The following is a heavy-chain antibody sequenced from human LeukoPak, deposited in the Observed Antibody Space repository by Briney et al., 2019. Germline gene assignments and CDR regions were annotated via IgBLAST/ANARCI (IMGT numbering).Heavy chain of an antibody. D-gene: IGHD6-19*01. Sequence: WRSLRLSCAASGFTFSNYAMYWVRQDPGKGLECVAVISYDGSNKYYADSVKGRFTISRDNSKNTLYLQMNSLRVEDTAVYYCARGGIAVAGIDFRWFDPWGQGTLVTVSS. CDR1: GFTFSNYA. CDR2: ISYDGSNK. CDR3: ARGGIAVAGIDFRWFDP. J-gene: IGHJ5*02. V-gene: IGHV3-30*04.